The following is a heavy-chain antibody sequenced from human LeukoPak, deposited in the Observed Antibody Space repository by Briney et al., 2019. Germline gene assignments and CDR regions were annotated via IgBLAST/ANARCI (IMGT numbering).Heavy chain of an antibody. CDR2: IKQDGSEK. V-gene: IGHV3-7*01. Sequence: GGSLRLSCAASGFTFSSYWMSWVRQAPGEGLEWVANIKQDGSEKYYVDSVKGRFTISRDNAKNSLYLQMNSLRAEDEAVYHCAKTMGPCDWWYFDLWGRGTLVTVSS. J-gene: IGHJ2*01. D-gene: IGHD3-9*01. CDR1: GFTFSSYW. CDR3: AKTMGPCDWWYFDL.